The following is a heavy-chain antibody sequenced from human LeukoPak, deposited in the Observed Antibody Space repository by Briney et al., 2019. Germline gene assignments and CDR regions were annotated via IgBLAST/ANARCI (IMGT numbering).Heavy chain of an antibody. V-gene: IGHV4-4*07. CDR3: ASGYSYDFVDY. Sequence: SETLSLTCRVSGASISTYYWSWIRQPVGKGLEWIGQIKTSGSTHYNSSLESRVTMSLDTSKNQFSLKLTSVTAADTAVYYCASGYSYDFVDYWGQGTLVTVSS. J-gene: IGHJ4*02. CDR1: GASISTYY. D-gene: IGHD5-18*01. CDR2: IKTSGST.